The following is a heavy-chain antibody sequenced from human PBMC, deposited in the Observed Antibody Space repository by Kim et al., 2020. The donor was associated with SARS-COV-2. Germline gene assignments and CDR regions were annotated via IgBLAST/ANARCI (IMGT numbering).Heavy chain of an antibody. V-gene: IGHV3-66*02. CDR2: IYSGGST. J-gene: IGHJ6*02. Sequence: GGSLRLSCAASGFTVSSNYMSWVRQAPGKGLEWVSVIYSGGSTYYADSVKGRFTISRDNSKNTLYLQMNSLRAEDTAVYYCARDGGSGYYYSYYGMDVWGQGTTVTVSS. CDR3: ARDGGSGYYYSYYGMDV. CDR1: GFTVSSNY. D-gene: IGHD3-22*01.